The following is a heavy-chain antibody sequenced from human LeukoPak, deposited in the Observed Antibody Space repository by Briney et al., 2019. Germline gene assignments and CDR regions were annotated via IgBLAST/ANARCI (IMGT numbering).Heavy chain of an antibody. D-gene: IGHD3-10*01. J-gene: IGHJ6*03. Sequence: PGGSLRLSCVASGFTFSSYSMNWIRQPPGKGLEWIGEINHSGSTNYNPSLKSRVTISVDTSKNQFSLKLNSVTAADTAVYYCARKHGSGRKFPHYYYYYYMDVWGKGTTVTISS. CDR2: INHSGST. V-gene: IGHV4-34*01. CDR1: GFTFSSYS. CDR3: ARKHGSGRKFPHYYYYYYMDV.